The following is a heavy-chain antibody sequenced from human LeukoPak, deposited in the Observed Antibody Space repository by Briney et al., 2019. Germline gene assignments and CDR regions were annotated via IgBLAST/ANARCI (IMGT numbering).Heavy chain of an antibody. J-gene: IGHJ4*02. D-gene: IGHD1-26*01. CDR1: GYTFTGYC. Sequence: ASVKVSCKASGYTFTGYCMHWVRQAPGQGLEGMGWINPNSGGTNYAQKFQGRVTMTRDTSISTAYMELSSLRSDDTAVYYCARDPSGWELPTDYWGQGTLVTVSS. V-gene: IGHV1-2*02. CDR2: INPNSGGT. CDR3: ARDPSGWELPTDY.